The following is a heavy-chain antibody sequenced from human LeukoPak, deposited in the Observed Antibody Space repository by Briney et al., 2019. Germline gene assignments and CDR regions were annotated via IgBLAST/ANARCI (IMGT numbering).Heavy chain of an antibody. CDR3: ARPRSGYSSSWYSNGNYYFDY. CDR2: INHSGST. J-gene: IGHJ4*02. CDR1: GGSFSGYY. D-gene: IGHD6-13*01. Sequence: SETLSLTCAVYGGSFSGYYWSWIRQPPGKGLEWIGEINHSGSTNYNPSLKSRVTISVDTSKNQFSLKLSSVTAADTAVYYCARPRSGYSSSWYSNGNYYFDYWGQGTLVTVSS. V-gene: IGHV4-34*01.